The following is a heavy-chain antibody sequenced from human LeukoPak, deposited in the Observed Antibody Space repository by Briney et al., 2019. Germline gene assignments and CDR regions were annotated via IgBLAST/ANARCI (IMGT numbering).Heavy chain of an antibody. CDR1: GFTFSSYG. V-gene: IGHV3-23*01. D-gene: IGHD3-9*01. J-gene: IGHJ4*02. CDR3: AKCEAYDILTGYYKTRHFDY. CDR2: ISGSGGST. Sequence: GGSLRLSCAASGFTFSSYGMSWVRQAPGKGLEWVSAISGSGGSTYYADSVKGRFTISRDNSKNTLYLQMSSLRAEDTAVYYCAKCEAYDILTGYYKTRHFDYWGQGTLVTVSS.